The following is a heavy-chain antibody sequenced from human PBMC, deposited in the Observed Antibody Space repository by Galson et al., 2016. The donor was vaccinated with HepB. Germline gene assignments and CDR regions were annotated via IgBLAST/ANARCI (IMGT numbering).Heavy chain of an antibody. D-gene: IGHD4-17*01. CDR1: GGSISSRSYS. J-gene: IGHJ4*02. Sequence: SETLSLTCTVSGGSISSRSYSWGWIRQPPGKGLEWIGSIYYSGSTYYNPSLKSRVTLSVDTPKNQFSLKLSSVTAADTAVYLCARHRTDGDYFDYWGQGTLVTVSS. CDR3: ARHRTDGDYFDY. V-gene: IGHV4-39*01. CDR2: IYYSGST.